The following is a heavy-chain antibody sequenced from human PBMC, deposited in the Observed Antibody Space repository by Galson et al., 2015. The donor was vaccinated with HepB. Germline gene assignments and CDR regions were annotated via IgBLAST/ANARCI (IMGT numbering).Heavy chain of an antibody. J-gene: IGHJ4*02. CDR1: GFTFSNYN. V-gene: IGHV3-21*01. CDR2: ISSDSAYM. D-gene: IGHD7-27*01. CDR3: ARDPPLGTPFDF. Sequence: SLRLSCATSGFTFSNYNMIWVRQAPGKGLEWVSSISSDSAYMFYADSVKGRFSISRDNAKNSLYLQMSSLGTEDTAVYFCARDPPLGTPFDFWGQGTLVTVSS.